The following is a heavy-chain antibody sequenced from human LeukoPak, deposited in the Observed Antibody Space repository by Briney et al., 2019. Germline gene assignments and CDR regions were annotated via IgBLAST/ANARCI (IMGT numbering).Heavy chain of an antibody. V-gene: IGHV3-48*04. D-gene: IGHD2-21*01. Sequence: PGGSLRLSCAASGFIFNYYSMNWVRLAPGRGLEWVSYISSRGGDNIYYADSVKGRFTISRDNAKNSLYLQMNSLRAEDAAVYYCARDRISAISRGWFDPWGQGTLVTVSS. CDR1: GFIFNYYS. CDR2: ISSRGGDNI. J-gene: IGHJ5*02. CDR3: ARDRISAISRGWFDP.